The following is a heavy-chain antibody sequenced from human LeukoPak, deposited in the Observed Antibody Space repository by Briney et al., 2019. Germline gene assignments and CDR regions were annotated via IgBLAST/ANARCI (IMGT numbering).Heavy chain of an antibody. CDR1: GFTFSSYA. CDR2: ISGSGDIT. Sequence: GGSLRLSCAASGFTFSSYAMSWVRQAPGKGLEWVSTISGSGDITYYADSVKGRFNISRDNSKNTLYLQMSSLKDEDTAVYYCAKDRWFGEFHYFDYWGQGTLVTVSS. J-gene: IGHJ4*02. V-gene: IGHV3-23*01. CDR3: AKDRWFGEFHYFDY. D-gene: IGHD3-10*01.